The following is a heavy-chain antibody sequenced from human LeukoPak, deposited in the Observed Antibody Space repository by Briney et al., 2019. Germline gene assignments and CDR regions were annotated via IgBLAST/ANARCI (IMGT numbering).Heavy chain of an antibody. J-gene: IGHJ3*02. D-gene: IGHD3-16*01. CDR2: IYPDDSDT. CDR1: GYSFSTHW. CDR3: ARQKLLGDDVFDI. V-gene: IGHV5-51*01. Sequence: GESLKISCTASGYSFSTHWIGWVRQMPGKGLEWMGIIYPDDSDTRYSPSFEGHVTFSVDKSNSTADLRWNSLRASDTAMYFCARQKLLGDDVFDIWGQGTMVTVSS.